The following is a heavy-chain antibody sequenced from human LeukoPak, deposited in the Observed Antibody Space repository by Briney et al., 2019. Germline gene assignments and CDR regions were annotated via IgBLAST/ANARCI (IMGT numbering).Heavy chain of an antibody. J-gene: IGHJ6*02. CDR3: ARDPGITIFGVAPHGRYYGMDV. V-gene: IGHV4-59*01. D-gene: IGHD3-3*01. CDR2: IYYSGST. CDR1: GGSISSYY. Sequence: SETLSLTCTVSGGSISSYYWSWIRQPPGKGLEWIGYIYYSGSTNYNPSLKSRVTISVDTSKNQFSLKLSSVTAADTAVYYCARDPGITIFGVAPHGRYYGMDVWGQGTTVTVSS.